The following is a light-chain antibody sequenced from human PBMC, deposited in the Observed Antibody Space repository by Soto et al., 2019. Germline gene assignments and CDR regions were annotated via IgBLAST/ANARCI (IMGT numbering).Light chain of an antibody. CDR1: QTVINNQ. CDR3: QQYGSSRT. Sequence: DIVLTQSPGTLSFSPGERATLSCMASQTVINNQLAWYQQTPGQAPRLLIYAASSRATGIPDRFSGSGSGTDFTLTISRLEPEDFAVYYCQQYGSSRTFGQGTKVDIK. J-gene: IGKJ1*01. CDR2: AAS. V-gene: IGKV3-20*01.